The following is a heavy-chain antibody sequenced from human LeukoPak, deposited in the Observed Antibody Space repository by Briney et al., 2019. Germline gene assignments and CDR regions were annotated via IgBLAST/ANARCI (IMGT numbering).Heavy chain of an antibody. CDR1: GFTFSDYA. V-gene: IGHV3-7*01. D-gene: IGHD1-26*01. CDR3: ARDRNSGSYVNNWFDP. Sequence: GGSLRLSCAASGFTFSDYAMHWVRQAPGKGLEWVANIKQDGSEKYYVDSVKGRFTISRDNAKNSLYLQMNSLRAEDTAVYYCARDRNSGSYVNNWFDPWGQRTLVTVSS. J-gene: IGHJ5*02. CDR2: IKQDGSEK.